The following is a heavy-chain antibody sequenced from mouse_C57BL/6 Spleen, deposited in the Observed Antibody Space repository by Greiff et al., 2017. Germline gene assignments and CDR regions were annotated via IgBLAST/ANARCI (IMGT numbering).Heavy chain of an antibody. CDR2: IDPNSGGT. D-gene: IGHD4-1*01. V-gene: IGHV1-72*01. CDR1: GYTFTSYW. CDR3: ARSNWEDYFDY. Sequence: VQLQQPGAELVKPGASVKLSCKASGYTFTSYWMHWVKQRPGRGREWIGRIDPNSGGTKYNEKFKSKATLTVDKPSSTAYMQLSSLTSADSAVYYCARSNWEDYFDYWGQGTTLTVSS. J-gene: IGHJ2*01.